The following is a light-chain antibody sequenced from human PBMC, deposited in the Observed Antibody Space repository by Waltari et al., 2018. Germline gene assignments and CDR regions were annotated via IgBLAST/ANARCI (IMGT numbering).Light chain of an antibody. J-gene: IGKJ4*01. Sequence: DIVMTQTPLSSPVTLGQPASISCRSSQGLLYSDGNTYMSWLQQRPGQPPRHLIYEISNRFSGVPDRFSGSGAGTDFTLKISRVEAEDVGVYYCMQATQFPLTFGGGTKVEIK. CDR1: QGLLYSDGNTY. V-gene: IGKV2-24*01. CDR3: MQATQFPLT. CDR2: EIS.